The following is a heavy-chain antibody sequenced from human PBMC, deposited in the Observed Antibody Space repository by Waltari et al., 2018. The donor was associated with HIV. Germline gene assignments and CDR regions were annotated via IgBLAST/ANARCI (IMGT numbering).Heavy chain of an antibody. CDR2: IYYSGST. Sequence: QLQLQESGPGLVKPSETLSLTCTVSGGSISSSSYYWGWIRQPPGKGLEWIGSIYYSGSTYYNPSLKSRVTISVDTSKNQFSLKLSSVTAADTAVYYCASTIFGVVTNFDYWGQGTLVTVSS. V-gene: IGHV4-39*01. D-gene: IGHD3-3*01. CDR3: ASTIFGVVTNFDY. J-gene: IGHJ4*02. CDR1: GGSISSSSYY.